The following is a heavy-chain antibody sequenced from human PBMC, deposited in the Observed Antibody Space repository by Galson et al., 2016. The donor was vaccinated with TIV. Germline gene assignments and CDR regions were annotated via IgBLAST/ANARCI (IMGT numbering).Heavy chain of an antibody. J-gene: IGHJ3*02. CDR1: GYIFTNYW. V-gene: IGHV5-51*01. CDR3: ARRFAALYGDYAAFDI. D-gene: IGHD4-17*01. CDR2: IYPGDSDT. Sequence: QSGAEVKEPGESLNISCKGSGYIFTNYWIGWVRQMPGKGLEWMGIIYPGDSDTRYSPSFQGQVTISADRSINTAYLLLDSLTAADTAMYDCARRFAALYGDYAAFDIWGEGTIVTVSS.